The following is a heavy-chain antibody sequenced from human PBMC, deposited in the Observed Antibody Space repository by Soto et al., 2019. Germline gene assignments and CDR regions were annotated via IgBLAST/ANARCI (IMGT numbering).Heavy chain of an antibody. Sequence: SETLSLTCTVSGGSISSGGYYWSWIRQHPGKGLEWIGYIYYSGSTYYDPSLKSRVTISVDTSKNQFSLKLSSVTAADTAVYYCARAKRFLEWFPFDYWGQGTLVTVSS. V-gene: IGHV4-31*03. J-gene: IGHJ4*02. CDR2: IYYSGST. CDR1: GGSISSGGYY. D-gene: IGHD3-3*01. CDR3: ARAKRFLEWFPFDY.